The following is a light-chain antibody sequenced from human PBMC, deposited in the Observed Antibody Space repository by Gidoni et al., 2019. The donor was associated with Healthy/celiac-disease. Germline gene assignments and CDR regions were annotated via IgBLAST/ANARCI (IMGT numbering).Light chain of an antibody. CDR1: QSVSSSY. CDR2: GAS. J-gene: IGKJ1*01. Sequence: ELVLTQSPGTLSLSPGERATLPCSASQSVSSSYLAWYQQKPGQAPRLLIYGASSRATGIPDRFSGSGSGTDFTLTISRLEPEDFAVYYCQQYGSSPRTFGQGTKVEIK. CDR3: QQYGSSPRT. V-gene: IGKV3-20*01.